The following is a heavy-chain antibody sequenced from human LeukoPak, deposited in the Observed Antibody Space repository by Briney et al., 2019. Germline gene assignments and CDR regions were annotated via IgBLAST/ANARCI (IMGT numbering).Heavy chain of an antibody. J-gene: IGHJ4*02. CDR3: AREVENTSGWYSHLDY. Sequence: SVKVSCKASGGTFSSYAISWVRQAPGQGLEWMGGIIPIFGTANYAQKFQGRVTITADKSTSTAYMELSSLRSEDTAVYYCAREVENTSGWYSHLDYWGQGTLVTVSS. CDR1: GGTFSSYA. CDR2: IIPIFGTA. D-gene: IGHD6-19*01. V-gene: IGHV1-69*06.